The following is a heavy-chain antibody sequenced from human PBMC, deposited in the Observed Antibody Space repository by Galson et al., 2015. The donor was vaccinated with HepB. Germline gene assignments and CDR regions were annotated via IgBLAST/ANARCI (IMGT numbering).Heavy chain of an antibody. CDR3: AKEASGTTGPGHYYMDV. J-gene: IGHJ6*03. V-gene: IGHV3-9*01. CDR2: INWNGGTI. D-gene: IGHD1-1*01. CDR1: GVTFDDYA. Sequence: SLRLSCAASGVTFDDYAMHWVRQAPGKGLGWVSGINWNGGTIGYADSVKGRFTISRDNAKNSLYLQMNSLRPEDTALYYCAKEASGTTGPGHYYMDVWGEGTTVTVSS.